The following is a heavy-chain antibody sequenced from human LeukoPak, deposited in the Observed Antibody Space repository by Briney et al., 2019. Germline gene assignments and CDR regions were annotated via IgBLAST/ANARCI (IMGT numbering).Heavy chain of an antibody. Sequence: GGSLRLSCAASGFTFRISWMSWVRQAPGKGLEWVANIKEDGSEKNYVDSVKGRFTISRDNANNSLYLHMSSLRADDTAFYYCARGGRPDSWGQGTLVTVSS. CDR2: IKEDGSEK. CDR3: ARGGRPDS. V-gene: IGHV3-7*04. D-gene: IGHD1-26*01. J-gene: IGHJ5*01. CDR1: GFTFRISW.